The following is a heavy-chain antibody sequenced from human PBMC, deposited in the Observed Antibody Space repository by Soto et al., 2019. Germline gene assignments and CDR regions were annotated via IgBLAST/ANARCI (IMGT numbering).Heavy chain of an antibody. Sequence: GASVKVSCKASGYTFTSSYMHWVRQAPGQGLEWMGIINPSGRTRCTQKFQGRVTMTRDTSTSTVYMELSSLRSEDTAVYYCATVGEKAGDPDLDYYYYAMDVWGQGTMVTVS. CDR3: ATVGEKAGDPDLDYYYYAMDV. J-gene: IGHJ6*02. V-gene: IGHV1-46*01. CDR1: GYTFTSSY. CDR2: INPSGRT. D-gene: IGHD4-17*01.